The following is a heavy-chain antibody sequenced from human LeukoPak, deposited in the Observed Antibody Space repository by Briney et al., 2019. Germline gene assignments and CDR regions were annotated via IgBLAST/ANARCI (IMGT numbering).Heavy chain of an antibody. CDR3: ARTPWSIAARAFDI. CDR1: GGSISSGGYY. V-gene: IGHV4-30-2*01. Sequence: SETLSLTCTVSGGSISSGGYYWSWIRQPPGKGLEWIGYIYHSGSTYYNPSLKSRVTISVDRSKNQFSLKLSSVTAADTAVYYCARTPWSIAARAFDIWGQGTMVTVSS. CDR2: IYHSGST. D-gene: IGHD6-6*01. J-gene: IGHJ3*02.